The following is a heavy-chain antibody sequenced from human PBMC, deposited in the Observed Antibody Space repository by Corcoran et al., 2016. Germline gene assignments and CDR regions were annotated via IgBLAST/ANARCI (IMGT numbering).Heavy chain of an antibody. CDR3: ARTGYCSGGSCYDYYYGMDV. Sequence: EVQLVESGGGLVQPGGSLRLSCAASGFTFSSYWMSWVRQAPGKGLEWVANIKQDGSEKYYVDSVKGRFTISRDNAKNSLYLQMNSLRAEDTAVYYCARTGYCSGGSCYDYYYGMDVWGQGTTVTVSS. D-gene: IGHD2-15*01. CDR2: IKQDGSEK. CDR1: GFTFSSYW. J-gene: IGHJ6*02. V-gene: IGHV3-7*01.